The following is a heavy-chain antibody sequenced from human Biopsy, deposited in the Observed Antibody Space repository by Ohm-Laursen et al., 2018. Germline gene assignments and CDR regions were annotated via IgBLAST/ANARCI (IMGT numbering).Heavy chain of an antibody. CDR1: GFTFSGFS. CDR2: ISASGNHI. CDR3: ARDGEAKYCKHGVCPSGF. J-gene: IGHJ4*02. D-gene: IGHD2-8*01. Sequence: SLRLSCTASGFTFSGFSMNCVRQAPGKGLEWVSSISASGNHIYYTDSVKCRFTVSRDNGKNSVYLQMNGLRVEDTAVYYCARDGEAKYCKHGVCPSGFWGQGTLVTVSS. V-gene: IGHV3-21*01.